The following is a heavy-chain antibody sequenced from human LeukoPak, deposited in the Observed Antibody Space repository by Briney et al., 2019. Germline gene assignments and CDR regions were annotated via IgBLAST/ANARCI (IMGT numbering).Heavy chain of an antibody. D-gene: IGHD3-10*01. V-gene: IGHV3-73*01. J-gene: IGHJ6*03. CDR1: GFTFSGSS. Sequence: GGSLRLSCAAFGFTFSGSSIYWVRQASGKGLEWVGHIGSETKDYATAYAASVKGRFTISRDDSKNTAYLQMNSLKTEDTAVYFCTAGAPVYMGVWGEGTTVTVSS. CDR2: IGSETKDYAT. CDR3: TAGAPVYMGV.